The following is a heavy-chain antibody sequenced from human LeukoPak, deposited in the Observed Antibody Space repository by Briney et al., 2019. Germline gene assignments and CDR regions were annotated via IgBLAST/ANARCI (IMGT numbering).Heavy chain of an antibody. V-gene: IGHV3-30-3*01. CDR3: VGSTGDSLAAY. Sequence: GGSLRLSCAASGFTFSSYAMHWVRQAPGKGLEWVAVISYDGSNKYYADSVKGRFTISRDNSKNTLYLQMNSLRVEDTAVYYCVGSTGDSLAAYWGQGTLVTVSS. D-gene: IGHD2-8*02. CDR2: ISYDGSNK. CDR1: GFTFSSYA. J-gene: IGHJ4*02.